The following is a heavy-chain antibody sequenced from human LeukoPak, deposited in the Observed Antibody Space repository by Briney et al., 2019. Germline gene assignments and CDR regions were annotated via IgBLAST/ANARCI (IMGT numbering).Heavy chain of an antibody. J-gene: IGHJ6*03. D-gene: IGHD3-3*01. CDR2: INPSGGST. Sequence: GASVKVSRKASGYTFTSYDINWVRQAPGQGLEWMGIINPSGGSTSYAQKFQGRVTMTRDMSTSTVYMELSSLRSEDTAVYYCARDRNTIFRPGSRYYYYMDVWGKGTTVTVSS. CDR1: GYTFTSYD. V-gene: IGHV1-46*01. CDR3: ARDRNTIFRPGSRYYYYMDV.